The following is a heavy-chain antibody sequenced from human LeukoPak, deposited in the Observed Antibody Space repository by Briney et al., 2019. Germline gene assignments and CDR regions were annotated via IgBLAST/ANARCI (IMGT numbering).Heavy chain of an antibody. CDR3: AKVETAAAATLRGFDY. Sequence: PGGSLRLSCAASGFTFNSYAMSWVRQAPGKGLEWVSGIGGSGGSTYYADSVKGRFTISRDNSKNTLYLQMNSLRAEDTAVYYCAKVETAAAATLRGFDYWGQGTLVTVSS. J-gene: IGHJ4*02. CDR2: IGGSGGST. V-gene: IGHV3-23*01. D-gene: IGHD6-13*01. CDR1: GFTFNSYA.